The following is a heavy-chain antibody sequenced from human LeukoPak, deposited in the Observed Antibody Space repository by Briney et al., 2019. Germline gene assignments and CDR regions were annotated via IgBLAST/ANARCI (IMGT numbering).Heavy chain of an antibody. Sequence: ASVKVSCKASGYTFTDYYIHWVRQAPGHGLEWMGRINPNSGGTNYAQKFQGRVTMTRDTSISTAYMELSRLRSDDTAVYYCAGRPDSSGYYRGFDYWGQGTLVTVSS. J-gene: IGHJ4*02. CDR2: INPNSGGT. D-gene: IGHD3-22*01. CDR1: GYTFTDYY. V-gene: IGHV1-2*06. CDR3: AGRPDSSGYYRGFDY.